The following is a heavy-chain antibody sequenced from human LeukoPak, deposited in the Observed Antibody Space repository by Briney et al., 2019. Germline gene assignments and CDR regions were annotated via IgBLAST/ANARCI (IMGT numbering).Heavy chain of an antibody. CDR1: GFTFSSYA. V-gene: IGHV3-23*01. Sequence: SGGSLRLSCAASGFTFSSYAMSWVRQAPGKGLEWVSAVSGSGGNTSYADSVKGRFTISRDNSKNTQYLQMNSLRAEDTAVYYCAKDRSSGWYTTLDSWGQGALVTVSS. D-gene: IGHD6-19*01. J-gene: IGHJ4*02. CDR3: AKDRSSGWYTTLDS. CDR2: VSGSGGNT.